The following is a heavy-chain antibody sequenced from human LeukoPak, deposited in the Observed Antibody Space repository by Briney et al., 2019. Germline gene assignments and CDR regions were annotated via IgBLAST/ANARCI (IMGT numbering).Heavy chain of an antibody. V-gene: IGHV4-31*03. D-gene: IGHD3-22*01. J-gene: IGHJ1*01. Sequence: SETLSLTCTVSGGSISSGGYYWSWIRQHPGKGLEWIGYIYYSGSTYYNPSLKSRVTISVDTSKNQFSPKLSSVTAADTAVYYCATSSGYYYGYFQHWGQGTLVTVSS. CDR3: ATSSGYYYGYFQH. CDR2: IYYSGST. CDR1: GGSISSGGYY.